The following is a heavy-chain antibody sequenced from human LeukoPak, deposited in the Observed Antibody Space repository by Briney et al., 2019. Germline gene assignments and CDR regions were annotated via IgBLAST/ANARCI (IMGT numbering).Heavy chain of an antibody. Sequence: GGSLRLSCAASGFIFRNYGMHRARQAPGKGLEWVAFVSDDEDNKYYPDSVRGRFTISRDNSKNTVYLQLNSLRDEDTAVYFCAKARGKLVNIYFEYWGHGTLVTVSS. CDR2: VSDDEDNK. CDR3: AKARGKLVNIYFEY. V-gene: IGHV3-30*02. J-gene: IGHJ4*01. D-gene: IGHD2/OR15-2a*01. CDR1: GFIFRNYG.